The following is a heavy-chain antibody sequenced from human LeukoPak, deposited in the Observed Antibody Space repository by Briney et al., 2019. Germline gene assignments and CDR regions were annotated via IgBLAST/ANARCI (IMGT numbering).Heavy chain of an antibody. D-gene: IGHD2-2*01. CDR2: INPNSGGT. J-gene: IGHJ4*02. Sequence: ASVKVSCKASGYTFTGYYMHWVRQAPGQGLEWMGWINPNSGGTNYAQKFQGRVTMTRDTSISTAYMELSRLGSDDTAVYYCARVDIPAATSRWEWGQGTLVTVSS. CDR1: GYTFTGYY. V-gene: IGHV1-2*02. CDR3: ARVDIPAATSRWE.